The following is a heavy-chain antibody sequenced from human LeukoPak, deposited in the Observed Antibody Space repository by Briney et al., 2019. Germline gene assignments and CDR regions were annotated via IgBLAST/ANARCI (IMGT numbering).Heavy chain of an antibody. CDR1: GGSISGYY. CDR2: IHSNGYT. V-gene: IGHV4-4*09. D-gene: IGHD2-2*01. CDR3: ARLDCSSTSCYRSWFDP. Sequence: SETLSLTCTVSGGSISGYYWTWIRQPPGQGLEWIAYIHSNGYTNYNPSLRSRVTISVDTSKNQFSLKLSSVTAADTAVYYCARLDCSSTSCYRSWFDPWGQGTLVTVSS. J-gene: IGHJ5*02.